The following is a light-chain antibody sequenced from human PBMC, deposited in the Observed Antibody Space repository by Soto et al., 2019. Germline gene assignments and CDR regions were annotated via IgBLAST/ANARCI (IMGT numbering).Light chain of an antibody. V-gene: IGKV3-20*01. CDR1: QSISSNY. Sequence: EIVLTQSPGTLSLSPGERATLSCRASQSISSNYLAWYQQRPGQAPRLLIFGASYRATGIPDRFSGSGSGTDFTLTISRREPEDFAVYYCQQYSSSPPEFTFGPGTRADSK. CDR2: GAS. CDR3: QQYSSSPPEFT. J-gene: IGKJ3*01.